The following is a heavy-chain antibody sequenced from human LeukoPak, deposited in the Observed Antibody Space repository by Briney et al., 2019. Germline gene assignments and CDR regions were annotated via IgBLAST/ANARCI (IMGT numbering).Heavy chain of an antibody. CDR1: GFTFSSYA. CDR3: AKHTGGSRCFED. Sequence: QPGGSLRLSCAASGFTFSSYAMSWVRQAPGRGLEWVSAISGSGGGTYCADSVKGRFTVSRDNSKNTLYLQMNSLRAEDTALYYCAKHTGGSRCFEDWGQGALVTVSS. V-gene: IGHV3-23*01. J-gene: IGHJ4*02. CDR2: ISGSGGGT. D-gene: IGHD2-8*01.